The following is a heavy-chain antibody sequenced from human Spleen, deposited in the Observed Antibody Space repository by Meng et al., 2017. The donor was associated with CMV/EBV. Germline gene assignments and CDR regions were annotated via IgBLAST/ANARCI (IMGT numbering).Heavy chain of an antibody. CDR3: ARVVIVGGRPIYGMDV. J-gene: IGHJ6*02. D-gene: IGHD6-6*01. Sequence: SVKVSCKASGYTFTGYYMHWVRQAPGQGLEWMGGIIPIFGTANYAQKFQGRVTITTDESTSTAYMELSSLRSEDTAVYYCARVVIVGGRPIYGMDVWGQGTTVTVS. CDR1: GYTFTGYY. V-gene: IGHV1-69*05. CDR2: IIPIFGTA.